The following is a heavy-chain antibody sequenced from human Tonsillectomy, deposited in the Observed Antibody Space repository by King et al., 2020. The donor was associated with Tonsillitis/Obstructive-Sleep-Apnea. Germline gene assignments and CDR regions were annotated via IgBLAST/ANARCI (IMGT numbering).Heavy chain of an antibody. CDR3: AKGGEAFDY. CDR1: GFTFSSYG. CDR2: ISYVGSNK. D-gene: IGHD3-16*01. Sequence: VQLVESGGGEVQPGRSLRLSCAVSGFTFSSYGMHWVRQAPGKGLEGVAVISYVGSNKYYADSVKGRFTISRDNSKNTLYLQMNSLRAEDTAVYYCAKGGEAFDYWGQGTLVTVSS. V-gene: IGHV3-30*18. J-gene: IGHJ4*02.